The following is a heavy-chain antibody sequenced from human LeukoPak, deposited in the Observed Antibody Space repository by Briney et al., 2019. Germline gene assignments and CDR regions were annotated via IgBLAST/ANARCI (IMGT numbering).Heavy chain of an antibody. D-gene: IGHD1-26*01. CDR3: ARVIVGATAAFDI. J-gene: IGHJ3*02. CDR2: ISSSSYI. Sequence: PGGSLRLSCAASGFTFSSYSMNWVRQAPGKGLEWVSSISSSSYIYYADSVKGRFTISRDNAKSSLYLQMNSLRAEDTAVYYCARVIVGATAAFDIWGQGTMVTVSS. CDR1: GFTFSSYS. V-gene: IGHV3-21*01.